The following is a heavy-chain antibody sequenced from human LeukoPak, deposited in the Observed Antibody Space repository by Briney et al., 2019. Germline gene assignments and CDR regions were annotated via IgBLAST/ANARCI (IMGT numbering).Heavy chain of an antibody. CDR2: INHSGST. V-gene: IGHV4-34*01. CDR1: GGSFSGYY. D-gene: IGHD1-14*01. Sequence: SETLSLTCAVYGGSFSGYYWSWVRQPPGKGLEWIGEINHSGSTNYNPSLKSRVTISVDTSKNQFSLKLSSVTAADTAVYYCARTKPRHPNWFDPWGQGTLVTVSS. J-gene: IGHJ5*02. CDR3: ARTKPRHPNWFDP.